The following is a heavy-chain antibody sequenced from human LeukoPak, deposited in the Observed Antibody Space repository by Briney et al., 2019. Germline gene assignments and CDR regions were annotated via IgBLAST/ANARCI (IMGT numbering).Heavy chain of an antibody. V-gene: IGHV1-69*05. D-gene: IGHD3-10*01. CDR3: AREQTYYYGSGSYYPRNFDY. CDR2: IIPIFGTA. CDR1: GGTFSSYA. Sequence: SVKVSCKASGGTFSSYAISWVRQAPGQGLEWMGGIIPIFGTANYAQKFQGRVTITTDESTSTAYMELSRLRSDDTAMYYCAREQTYYYGSGSYYPRNFDYWGRGTLVTVSS. J-gene: IGHJ4*02.